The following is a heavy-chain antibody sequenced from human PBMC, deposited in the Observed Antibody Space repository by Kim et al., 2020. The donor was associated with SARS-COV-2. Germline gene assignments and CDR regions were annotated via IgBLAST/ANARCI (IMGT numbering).Heavy chain of an antibody. CDR2: IAGSGSNI. Sequence: GGSLRLSCDAAGFTFAAYGMSWVRRSPGKGLQWVAYIAGSGSNIYYADSVKGRFTISRDNANNSLYLQMNGLRDDDTGVYYCAKGVLDDWGQGTPVTV. CDR1: GFTFAAYG. J-gene: IGHJ4*02. V-gene: IGHV3-48*02. CDR3: AKGVLDD. D-gene: IGHD2-8*01.